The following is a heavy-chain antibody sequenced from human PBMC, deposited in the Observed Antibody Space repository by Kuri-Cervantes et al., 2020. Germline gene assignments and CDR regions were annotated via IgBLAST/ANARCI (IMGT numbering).Heavy chain of an antibody. J-gene: IGHJ2*01. CDR1: GGSISSGDYY. CDR3: ARGITRPRGYFDL. CDR2: IYYSGST. D-gene: IGHD3-10*01. V-gene: IGHV4-30-4*08. Sequence: LRLSCAVSGGSISSGDYYWVWIRQPPGKGLEWIGYIYYSGSTYYNPSLKSRVTITVDTAKNQFALKLSSVTAADTTAYYCARGITRPRGYFDLWGRGTLVTVSS.